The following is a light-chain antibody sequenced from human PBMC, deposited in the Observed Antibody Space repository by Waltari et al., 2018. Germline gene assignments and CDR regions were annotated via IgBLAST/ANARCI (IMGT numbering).Light chain of an antibody. Sequence: ETVLTQSPGTLSLSPGEGATLSCRASQSVGRSLVWYQQKPGRAPRLLIYGASTRATGIPDRFTGSGSGTDVSLTISRLEPEDFAVYYCQMYVRLPVTFGQGTKVEI. CDR1: QSVGRS. CDR2: GAS. J-gene: IGKJ1*01. CDR3: QMYVRLPVT. V-gene: IGKV3-20*01.